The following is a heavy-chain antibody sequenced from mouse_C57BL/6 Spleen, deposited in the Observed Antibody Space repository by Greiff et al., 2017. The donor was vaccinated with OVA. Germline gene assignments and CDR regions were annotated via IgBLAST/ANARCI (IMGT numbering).Heavy chain of an antibody. CDR3: ARNYDYDAFDY. Sequence: QVTLKESGPGLVQPSQSLSITCTVSGFSLTSYGVHWVRQSPGKGLEWLGVIWSGGSTDYNAAFISRLSISKDNSKSQVFFKMNSLQADDTAIYYCARNYDYDAFDYWGQGTTLTVSS. CDR2: IWSGGST. CDR1: GFSLTSYG. J-gene: IGHJ2*01. D-gene: IGHD2-4*01. V-gene: IGHV2-2*01.